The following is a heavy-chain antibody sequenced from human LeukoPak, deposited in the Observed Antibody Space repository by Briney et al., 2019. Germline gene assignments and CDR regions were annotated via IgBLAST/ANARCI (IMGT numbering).Heavy chain of an antibody. CDR3: ARGYYYDSSGYYE. V-gene: IGHV3-20*04. J-gene: IGHJ4*02. CDR2: INWNGGST. Sequence: SGGSLRLSCAASGFTFSSYGMSWVRQVPGKGLEWVSGINWNGGSTGNADSVKGRFTISRDNAKNSLYLQMNSLRAEDTAVYYCARGYYYDSSGYYEWGQGTLVTVSS. CDR1: GFTFSSYG. D-gene: IGHD3-22*01.